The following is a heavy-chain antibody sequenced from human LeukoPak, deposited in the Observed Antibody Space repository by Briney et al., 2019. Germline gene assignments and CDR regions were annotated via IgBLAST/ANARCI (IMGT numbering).Heavy chain of an antibody. D-gene: IGHD2-2*01. J-gene: IGHJ5*02. CDR2: IYTSGST. V-gene: IGHV4-4*07. Sequence: SETLSLTCTVSGGSISSYHWSWIRQPAGKGLEWIGRIYTSGSTNYNPSLKSRVTMSVDTSKNQFSLKLSSVTAADTAVYYCARVLCSSTSCYSSPWFDPWGQGTLVTVSS. CDR1: GGSISSYH. CDR3: ARVLCSSTSCYSSPWFDP.